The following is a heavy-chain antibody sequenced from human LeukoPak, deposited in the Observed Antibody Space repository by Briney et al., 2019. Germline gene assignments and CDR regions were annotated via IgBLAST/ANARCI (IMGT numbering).Heavy chain of an antibody. V-gene: IGHV3-7*01. CDR3: ARVPVVAFDY. D-gene: IGHD5-12*01. Sequence: PGGSLRLSCAASGFTFSSYSMNWVRQAPGKGLEWVANIKQDGSEKYYVDSVKGRFTISRDNAKNSLYLQMNSLRAEDTAVYYCARVPVVAFDYWGQGTLVTVSS. CDR1: GFTFSSYS. CDR2: IKQDGSEK. J-gene: IGHJ4*02.